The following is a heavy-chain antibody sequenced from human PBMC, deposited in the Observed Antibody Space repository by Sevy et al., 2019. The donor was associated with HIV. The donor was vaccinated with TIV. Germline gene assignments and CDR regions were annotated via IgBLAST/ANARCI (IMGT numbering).Heavy chain of an antibody. V-gene: IGHV3-30*03. CDR2: ISYDGSNK. CDR1: GFTFSSYG. J-gene: IGHJ4*02. Sequence: GGSLRLSCAASGFTFSSYGMHWVRQAPGKGPEWVAVISYDGSNKYYADSVKGRFTISRDNSKNTLYLQMNSLRAEDTAVYYCARGEELEQTGYYFDYWGQGTLVTVSS. D-gene: IGHD1-1*01. CDR3: ARGEELEQTGYYFDY.